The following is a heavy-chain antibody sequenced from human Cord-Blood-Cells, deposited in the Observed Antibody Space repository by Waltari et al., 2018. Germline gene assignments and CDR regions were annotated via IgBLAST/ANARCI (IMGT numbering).Heavy chain of an antibody. CDR3: AKDGGNSYSSSWAFDY. CDR1: GFTFSSYA. V-gene: IGHV3-23*01. CDR2: ISGSGGSK. J-gene: IGHJ4*02. Sequence: EVQLLESGGGLVQPGGSLRLSCAASGFTFSSYAISWVRQAPGKGLEWVSAISGSGGSKYYADSVKGRFTISRDNSKNTLYLQMNSLRAEDTAVYYCAKDGGNSYSSSWAFDYWGQGTLVTVSS. D-gene: IGHD6-13*01.